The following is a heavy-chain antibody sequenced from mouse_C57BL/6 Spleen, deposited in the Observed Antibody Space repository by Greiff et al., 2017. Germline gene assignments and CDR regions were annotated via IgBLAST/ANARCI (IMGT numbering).Heavy chain of an antibody. J-gene: IGHJ1*03. CDR2: IYPRSGNT. V-gene: IGHV1-81*01. D-gene: IGHD1-1*01. Sequence: QVQLKQSGAELARPGASVKLSCKASGYTFTSYGISWVKQRTGQGLEWIGEIYPRSGNTYYNEKFKGKATLTADKSSSTAYMELRSLTSEDSAVYFCARWITTEYFDVWGTGTTVTVSS. CDR1: GYTFTSYG. CDR3: ARWITTEYFDV.